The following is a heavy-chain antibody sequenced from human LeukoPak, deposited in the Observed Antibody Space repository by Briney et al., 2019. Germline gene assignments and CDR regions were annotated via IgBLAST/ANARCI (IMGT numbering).Heavy chain of an antibody. V-gene: IGHV3-48*03. J-gene: IGHJ4*02. CDR1: GFDFSGYE. D-gene: IGHD1-26*01. Sequence: PGGSLRLSCAASGFDFSGYEMNWVRQAPGKGMEWISYIHTGRRPMQYKDSVKGRFTISRDNARNSLFLQMNSLRAEDTAVYYCVTSSWDMWGQGTLVIVSS. CDR3: VTSSWDM. CDR2: IHTGRRPM.